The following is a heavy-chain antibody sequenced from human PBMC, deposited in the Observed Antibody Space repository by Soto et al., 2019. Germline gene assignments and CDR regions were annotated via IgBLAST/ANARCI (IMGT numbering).Heavy chain of an antibody. V-gene: IGHV1-69*01. CDR2: IIPIPGTA. D-gene: IGHD2-2*01. Sequence: QVQLVQSGAEVKKPGSSVKVSCKASGGTFGSYAISWERQAPGQGLEWMGGIIPIPGTANYAQKFQGRVTLAADASTSTAYMELSSLRSEDTAVYYCARSQGSSTSLEIYYYYYYGMDVWGQGTTVTVSS. CDR3: ARSQGSSTSLEIYYYYYYGMDV. CDR1: GGTFGSYA. J-gene: IGHJ6*02.